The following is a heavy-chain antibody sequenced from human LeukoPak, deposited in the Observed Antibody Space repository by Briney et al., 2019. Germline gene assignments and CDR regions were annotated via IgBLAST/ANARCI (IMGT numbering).Heavy chain of an antibody. J-gene: IGHJ5*02. Sequence: ASVRVSCKASGFTFISSAMQWVRQARGQRLEWIGWIVVGSGNTNYAQKFQERVTITRDMSTSTAYMELSSLRSEDTAVYYCARGRDILTGYYNWFDPWGQGTLVTVSS. V-gene: IGHV1-58*02. CDR2: IVVGSGNT. CDR3: ARGRDILTGYYNWFDP. CDR1: GFTFISSA. D-gene: IGHD3-9*01.